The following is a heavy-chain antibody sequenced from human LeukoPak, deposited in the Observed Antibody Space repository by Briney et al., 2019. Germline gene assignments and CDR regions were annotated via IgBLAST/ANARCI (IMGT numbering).Heavy chain of an antibody. V-gene: IGHV3-43D*03. CDR1: GFTFDDYA. J-gene: IGHJ4*02. CDR3: AKVTDSSGYGWCDY. Sequence: QPGGSLRLSCAASGFTFDDYAMYWVRQAPGKGLEWVSFIDWDGGTTYYADSVKGRFTISRDNSKNSLYLQMNSLRAEDTALYYCAKVTDSSGYGWCDYWGQGTLVTVSS. D-gene: IGHD3-22*01. CDR2: IDWDGGTT.